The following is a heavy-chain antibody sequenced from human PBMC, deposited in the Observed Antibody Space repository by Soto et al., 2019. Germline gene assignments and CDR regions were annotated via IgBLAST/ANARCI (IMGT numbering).Heavy chain of an antibody. Sequence: PSETLSLTCTVSGGSISSYYWSWIRQPPGKGLEWIGYIYYSGSTNYNPSLKSRVTISVDTSKNQFSLKLSSVTAADTAVYYCARHGITMVRGVITTGFDPWGQGTLVTVSS. CDR3: ARHGITMVRGVITTGFDP. V-gene: IGHV4-59*08. CDR1: GGSISSYY. J-gene: IGHJ5*02. D-gene: IGHD3-10*01. CDR2: IYYSGST.